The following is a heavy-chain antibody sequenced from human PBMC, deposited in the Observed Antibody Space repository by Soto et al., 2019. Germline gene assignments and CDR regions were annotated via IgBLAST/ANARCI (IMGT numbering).Heavy chain of an antibody. Sequence: EVQVLESGGGLVQPGGCLRLSCAGSGFTFINYAMNWVRQAPGKGLEWVSSISGGGDAAFFPDSVRGRFTISRDNSKNTVTLQMNSLGVDDTAVYYCARKILGSTTRPNYWYFDLWGRGTLVTVSS. CDR2: ISGGGDAA. CDR1: GFTFINYA. V-gene: IGHV3-23*01. CDR3: ARKILGSTTRPNYWYFDL. D-gene: IGHD7-27*01. J-gene: IGHJ2*01.